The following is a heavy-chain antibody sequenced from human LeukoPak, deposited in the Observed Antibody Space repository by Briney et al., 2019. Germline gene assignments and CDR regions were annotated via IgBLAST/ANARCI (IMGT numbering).Heavy chain of an antibody. CDR3: ARGDEYYYDSRFDY. V-gene: IGHV4-39*07. J-gene: IGHJ4*02. Sequence: SETLSLTCTVSGGSVNSGDYYWVWIRQPPGKGLEWIGSIYYSGSASYNPSLKSRVTMTVDTSKNQFSLKLSSVTAADTAVYYCARGDEYYYDSRFDYWGQGTLVTVSS. CDR2: IYYSGSA. D-gene: IGHD3-22*01. CDR1: GGSVNSGDYY.